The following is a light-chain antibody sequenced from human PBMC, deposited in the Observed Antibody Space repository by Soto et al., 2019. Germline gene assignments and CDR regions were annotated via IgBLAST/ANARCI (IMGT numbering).Light chain of an antibody. V-gene: IGLV2-14*01. Sequence: QSALTQPASVSGSPGQSITISCTGTSSDVGGYNHVSWYQQHPGTAPKLMIYDVRNRPSGVYNRFSGSKSGNTASLTISGLQDEDEDDYYYSSYTSSSTLVVFGGGTKLTVL. CDR2: DVR. CDR3: SSYTSSSTLVV. CDR1: SSDVGGYNH. J-gene: IGLJ2*01.